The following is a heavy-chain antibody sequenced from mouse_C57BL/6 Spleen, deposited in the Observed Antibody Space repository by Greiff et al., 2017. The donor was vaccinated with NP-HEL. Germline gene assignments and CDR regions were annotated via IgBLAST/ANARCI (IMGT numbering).Heavy chain of an antibody. CDR2: IWSGGST. J-gene: IGHJ1*03. D-gene: IGHD2-4*01. CDR1: GFSLTSYG. V-gene: IGHV2-2*01. Sequence: QVQLQQSGPGLVQPSQSLSITCTVSGFSLTSYGVHWVRQSPGKGLEWLGVIWSGGSTDYNAAFISRLSISKDNSKSQVFFKMNSLQADDTAIYYCARNSGDYDGWYFDVWGTGTTVTVSS. CDR3: ARNSGDYDGWYFDV.